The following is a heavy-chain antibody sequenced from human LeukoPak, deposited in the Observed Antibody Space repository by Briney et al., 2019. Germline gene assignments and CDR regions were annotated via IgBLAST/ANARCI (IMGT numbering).Heavy chain of an antibody. Sequence: AGGSLRLSCAASGFTFSKYWMTWVRQAPGKGLEWVANINQDGSEENYVDSVKGRFTISRDNAKNSLFLQMNSLRVEDTAVYYCARGYIDYVLIFGYWGQGTVVTVSS. CDR1: GFTFSKYW. J-gene: IGHJ4*02. CDR3: ARGYIDYVLIFGY. V-gene: IGHV3-7*04. CDR2: INQDGSEE. D-gene: IGHD3-16*01.